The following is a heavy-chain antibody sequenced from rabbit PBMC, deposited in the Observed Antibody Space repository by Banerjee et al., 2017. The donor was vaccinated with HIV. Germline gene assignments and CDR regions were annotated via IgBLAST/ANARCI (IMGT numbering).Heavy chain of an antibody. CDR2: IYTGSSGST. D-gene: IGHD4-2*01. J-gene: IGHJ4*01. V-gene: IGHV1S45*01. CDR3: ARGTGGAGDGLNL. Sequence: QEQLVEYGGDLVQPEGSLTLTCKASGFSFSSSYYMCWVRQAPGKGLEWIGCIYTGSSGSTNYASWAKGRFTISKTSSTTVTLQMTSLTAADTATYFCARGTGGAGDGLNLWGQGTLVTVS. CDR1: GFSFSSSYY.